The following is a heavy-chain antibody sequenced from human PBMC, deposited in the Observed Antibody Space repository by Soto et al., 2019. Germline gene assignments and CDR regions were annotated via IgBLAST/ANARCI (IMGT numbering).Heavy chain of an antibody. CDR3: ARGYCSGGSCYQALEY. Sequence: EVQLVESGGGLVQPGGSLRLSCAPSGFTVSSNYMAWVRQTPGKGLERVSIIYSGGSTYYADSVKGRFTISRENSKNTLYLQMNSLRADDTAVYYCARGYCSGGSCYQALEYWGQGTLVTVSS. J-gene: IGHJ4*02. CDR1: GFTVSSNY. CDR2: IYSGGST. D-gene: IGHD2-15*01. V-gene: IGHV3-66*01.